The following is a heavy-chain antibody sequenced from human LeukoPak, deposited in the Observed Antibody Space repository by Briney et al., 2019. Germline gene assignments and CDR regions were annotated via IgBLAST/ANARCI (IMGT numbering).Heavy chain of an antibody. CDR1: GGSFSGYY. J-gene: IGHJ4*02. CDR2: INHSGST. Sequence: SETLSLTCAVYGGSFSGYYWSWIRQPPGKGLEWIGEINHSGSTNYNPSLKSRVTISVDTSKNQFSLKLSSVTAAGTAVYYCARGPYYYGSGSYYMNWGQGTLVTVSS. CDR3: ARGPYYYGSGSYYMN. V-gene: IGHV4-34*01. D-gene: IGHD3-10*01.